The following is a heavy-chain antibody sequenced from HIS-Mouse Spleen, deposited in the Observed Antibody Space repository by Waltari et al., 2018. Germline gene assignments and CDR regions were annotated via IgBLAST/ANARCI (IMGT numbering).Heavy chain of an antibody. Sequence: QVQLVESGGGVVQPGRSLRLSCAASGFTFSSYAMHWVRQAPGKGREWVAVISYDGSNKDYADSVKGRFTISRDNSKNTLYLQMNSLRAEDTAVYYCARASVVGSGHFDYWGQGTLVTVSS. J-gene: IGHJ4*02. CDR1: GFTFSSYA. V-gene: IGHV3-30-3*01. CDR2: ISYDGSNK. D-gene: IGHD6-19*01. CDR3: ARASVVGSGHFDY.